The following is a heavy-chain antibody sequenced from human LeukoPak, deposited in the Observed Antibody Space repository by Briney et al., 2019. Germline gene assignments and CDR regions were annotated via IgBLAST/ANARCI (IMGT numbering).Heavy chain of an antibody. CDR1: GFTFSSYS. CDR3: AKSYSSSWLYYFDY. J-gene: IGHJ4*02. V-gene: IGHV3-48*01. Sequence: GGSLRLSCAASGFTFSSYSMNWVRQAPGKGLEWVSYISSSSSTIYYADSVKGRFTISRDNSKNTLYLQMNSLRAEDTAVYYCAKSYSSSWLYYFDYWGQGTLVTVSS. CDR2: ISSSSSTI. D-gene: IGHD6-13*01.